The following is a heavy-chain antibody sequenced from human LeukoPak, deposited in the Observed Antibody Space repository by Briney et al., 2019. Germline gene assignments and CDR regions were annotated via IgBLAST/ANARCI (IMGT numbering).Heavy chain of an antibody. CDR3: AREGRSVVGNV. V-gene: IGHV4-38-2*02. CDR2: IYHSGST. J-gene: IGHJ6*02. Sequence: PSETLSLTCTVSGYSISSGYYWGWIRQPPGKGLEWIGSIYHSGSTYYNPSLKSRVTISVDTSKNQFSLKLSSVTAADTAVYYCAREGRSVVGNVWGQGTTVTVSS. D-gene: IGHD2-15*01. CDR1: GYSISSGYY.